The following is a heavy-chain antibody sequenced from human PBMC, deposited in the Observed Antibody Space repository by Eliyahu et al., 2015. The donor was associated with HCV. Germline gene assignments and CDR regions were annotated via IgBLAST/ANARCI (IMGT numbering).Heavy chain of an antibody. Sequence: GKGLEWMGIIYPGDSDTRYSPSFQGQVTISADKSISTAYLQWSSLKASDTAMYYCARRGGWGGLADGMDVWGQGTTVTVSS. CDR2: IYPGDSDT. CDR3: ARRGGWGGLADGMDV. D-gene: IGHD6-19*01. V-gene: IGHV5-51*01. J-gene: IGHJ6*02.